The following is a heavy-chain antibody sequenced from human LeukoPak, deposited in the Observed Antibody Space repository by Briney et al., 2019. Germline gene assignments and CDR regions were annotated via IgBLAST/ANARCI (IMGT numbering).Heavy chain of an antibody. D-gene: IGHD3-10*01. CDR3: AKDYAYYYGSGIGGFEY. V-gene: IGHV3-23*01. CDR1: GFTFSSYA. Sequence: PGGSLRLSCAASGFTFSSYAMSWVRQAPGKGLEWVSAISGSGATTYYAGSVKGRFTISRDKSNNTLYLQMNSLRAEDTAVYYCAKDYAYYYGSGIGGFEYWGQGTLVTVSS. J-gene: IGHJ4*02. CDR2: ISGSGATT.